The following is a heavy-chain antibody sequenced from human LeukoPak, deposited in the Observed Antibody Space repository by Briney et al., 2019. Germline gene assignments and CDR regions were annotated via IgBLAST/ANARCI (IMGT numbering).Heavy chain of an antibody. V-gene: IGHV3-23*01. CDR2: IFDSGAPS. CDR3: AKRTVTTLDY. Sequence: GGSLRLSCVASGFSFGRHAMTWVRQAPGKGLEWVSSIFDSGAPSYYADSVKGRFTISRDNSKNTLYLQMNSLRAEDTAVYYCAKRTVTTLDYWGQGTLVTVSS. J-gene: IGHJ4*02. D-gene: IGHD4-17*01. CDR1: GFSFGRHA.